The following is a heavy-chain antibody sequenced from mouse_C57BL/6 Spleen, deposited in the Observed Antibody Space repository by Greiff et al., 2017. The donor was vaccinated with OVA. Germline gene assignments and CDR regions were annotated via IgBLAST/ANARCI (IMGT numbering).Heavy chain of an antibody. Sequence: EVQVVESGGGLVKPGGSLKLSCAASGFTFSSYAMSWVRQTPEKRLEWVATISDGGSYTYYPDNVKGRFTISRDNAKNNLYLQMSHLKSEDTAMYYCARDHYGSSRWGQGTSVTVSS. CDR3: ARDHYGSSR. J-gene: IGHJ4*01. CDR2: ISDGGSYT. V-gene: IGHV5-4*01. CDR1: GFTFSSYA. D-gene: IGHD1-1*01.